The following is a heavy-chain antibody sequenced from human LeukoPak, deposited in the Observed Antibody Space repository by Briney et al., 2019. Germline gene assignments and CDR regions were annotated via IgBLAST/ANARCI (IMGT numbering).Heavy chain of an antibody. CDR2: MYTSGST. Sequence: PSETLSLTCTVSGGSISSYYWSWIRQPAGKGLEWIGRMYTSGSTNYNPSLKSRVTMSVDTSKNLSSLKLSSVTAADTAVFYCARENSGSYRELDYWGQGTLVTVSS. CDR3: ARENSGSYRELDY. CDR1: GGSISSYY. V-gene: IGHV4-4*07. D-gene: IGHD1-26*01. J-gene: IGHJ4*02.